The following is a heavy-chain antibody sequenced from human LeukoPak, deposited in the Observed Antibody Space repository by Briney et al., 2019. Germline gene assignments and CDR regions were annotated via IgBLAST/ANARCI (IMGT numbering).Heavy chain of an antibody. V-gene: IGHV4-59*01. CDR3: ARALGGYCTGGNCPFDY. J-gene: IGHJ4*02. CDR2: IFYSGST. D-gene: IGHD2-15*01. CDR1: GGSIGSYY. Sequence: SETLSLTCTVSGGSIGSYYWSWIGQPPGKRLEWIGYIFYSGSTNYNPSLKSRVAISVDTSKNQFSLKLSSVTAADTAVYYCARALGGYCTGGNCPFDYWGQGTLVTVSS.